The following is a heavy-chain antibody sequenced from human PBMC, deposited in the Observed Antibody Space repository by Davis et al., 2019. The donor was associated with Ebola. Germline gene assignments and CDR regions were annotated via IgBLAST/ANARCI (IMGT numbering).Heavy chain of an antibody. CDR3: TSSYASSSGDY. CDR2: IRSKANSSAT. Sequence: GESPKIPCAAPGFTFRGSAMHWVRQASGKGLERVGRIRSKANSSATAYAASVKGRLTIPRDDSKNTAYLQMNSLKTAGTAVYYCTSSYASSSGDYWGQGTLVTVSS. J-gene: IGHJ4*02. CDR1: GFTFRGSA. D-gene: IGHD6-6*01. V-gene: IGHV3-73*01.